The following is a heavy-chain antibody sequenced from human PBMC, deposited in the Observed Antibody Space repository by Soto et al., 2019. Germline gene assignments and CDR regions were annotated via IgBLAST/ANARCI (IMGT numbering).Heavy chain of an antibody. CDR1: GFTFSSHG. D-gene: IGHD5-18*01. J-gene: IGHJ6*02. CDR3: GSSGRGDFTAMVNYFYYGMDV. Sequence: LRLSCIASGFTFSSHGMHWVRQAPGKGLEWVAVIWFDGSNKYYADSVKGRFTVSRDNSKNTLYLQMNSLRAEDTAVYYCGSSGRGDFTAMVNYFYYGMDVWGQGTTVTVSS. V-gene: IGHV3-33*01. CDR2: IWFDGSNK.